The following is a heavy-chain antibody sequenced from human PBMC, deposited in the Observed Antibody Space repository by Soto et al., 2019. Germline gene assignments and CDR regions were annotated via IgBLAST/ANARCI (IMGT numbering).Heavy chain of an antibody. V-gene: IGHV4-34*01. CDR3: ARRATTVVTPAYYFDY. J-gene: IGHJ4*02. D-gene: IGHD4-17*01. CDR1: GGSFSGYY. Sequence: PSETPSLTCAVYGGSFSGYYWSWIRQPPGKGLEWIGEINHSGSTNYNPSLKSRVTISVDTSKNQFSLKLSSVTAADTAVYYCARRATTVVTPAYYFDYWGQGTLVTVSS. CDR2: INHSGST.